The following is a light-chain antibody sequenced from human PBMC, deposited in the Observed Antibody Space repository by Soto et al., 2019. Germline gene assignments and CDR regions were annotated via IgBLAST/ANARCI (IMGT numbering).Light chain of an antibody. CDR2: GAS. Sequence: IVMTQSPATLSVSPGKRATLSCRASQSVSTNLAWYQQKPGQAPRLLIYGASSRATGIPDRFSGSGSGTDFTLTISRLEPEDFAVYYCQQYGSSPRTVGQGTKVDIK. CDR3: QQYGSSPRT. V-gene: IGKV3-20*01. CDR1: QSVSTN. J-gene: IGKJ1*01.